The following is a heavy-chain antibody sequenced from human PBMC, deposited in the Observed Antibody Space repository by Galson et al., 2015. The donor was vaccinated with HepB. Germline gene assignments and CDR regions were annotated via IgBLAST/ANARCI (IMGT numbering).Heavy chain of an antibody. V-gene: IGHV3-7*03. CDR3: ARGDPYYDILTGYYMGMSAFDI. Sequence: SLRLSCAASGFTFSSYWMSWVRQAPGKGLEWVANIKQDGSEKYYVDSVKGRFTISRDNAKNSLYLQMNSLRAEDTAVYYCARGDPYYDILTGYYMGMSAFDIWGQGTMVTVSS. J-gene: IGHJ3*02. CDR2: IKQDGSEK. CDR1: GFTFSSYW. D-gene: IGHD3-9*01.